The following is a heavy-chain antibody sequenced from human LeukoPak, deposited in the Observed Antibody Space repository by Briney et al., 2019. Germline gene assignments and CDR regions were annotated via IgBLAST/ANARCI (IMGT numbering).Heavy chain of an antibody. CDR1: GGSISSHY. CDR2: IYYSGST. V-gene: IGHV4-59*11. Sequence: PSETLSLTCTVSGGSISSHYWSWIRQPPGKGLEWIGYIYYSGSTNYNPSLKSRVTISVDTSKNQFSLKLSSVTAADTAVYYCARVAYYYDSSGYFWFDPWGQGTLVTVSS. D-gene: IGHD3-22*01. J-gene: IGHJ5*02. CDR3: ARVAYYYDSSGYFWFDP.